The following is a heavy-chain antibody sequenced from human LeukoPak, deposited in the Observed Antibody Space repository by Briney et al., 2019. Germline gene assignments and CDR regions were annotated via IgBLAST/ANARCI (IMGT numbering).Heavy chain of an antibody. CDR2: ISSSGSTI. V-gene: IGHV3-48*03. D-gene: IGHD3-9*01. CDR1: GFTLSSYE. Sequence: GGSLRLSCAASGFTLSSYEMNWVRQAPGKGLEWVSYISSSGSTIYYADSVKGRFTISRDNAKNSLYLQMNSLRAEDTAVYYCARGALRYSRGAFDIWGQGTMVTVSS. J-gene: IGHJ3*02. CDR3: ARGALRYSRGAFDI.